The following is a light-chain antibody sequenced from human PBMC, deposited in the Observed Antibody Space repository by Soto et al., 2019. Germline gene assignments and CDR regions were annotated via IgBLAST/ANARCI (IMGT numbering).Light chain of an antibody. Sequence: EIVMTQSPATLSVSPGERATLSSWASQSVGSNLAWYQHKPGQAPRLLIFGASSRATGIPARFSGSGSGTEFTLTISSLQSEDFAVYYCQQYNNWPPEYTFGQGTKLEIK. CDR2: GAS. CDR1: QSVGSN. J-gene: IGKJ2*01. CDR3: QQYNNWPPEYT. V-gene: IGKV3-15*01.